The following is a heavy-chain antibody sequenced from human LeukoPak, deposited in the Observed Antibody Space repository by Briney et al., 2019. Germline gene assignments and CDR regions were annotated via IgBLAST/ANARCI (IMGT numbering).Heavy chain of an antibody. CDR3: ASSEDFWSGYHTGYMDV. Sequence: GGSLRLSCAASGFTFSSYSMNWVRQAPGKGLEWVSSISSSSSYIYYADSVKGRFTISRDNAKNSLYLQMNSLRAEDTAVYYCASSEDFWSGYHTGYMDVWGKGTTVTVSS. D-gene: IGHD3-3*01. V-gene: IGHV3-21*01. CDR1: GFTFSSYS. J-gene: IGHJ6*03. CDR2: ISSSSSYI.